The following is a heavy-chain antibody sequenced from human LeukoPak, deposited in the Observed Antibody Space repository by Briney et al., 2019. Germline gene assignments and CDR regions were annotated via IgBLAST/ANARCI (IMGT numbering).Heavy chain of an antibody. J-gene: IGHJ5*02. CDR2: INPNSGGT. D-gene: IGHD6-13*01. V-gene: IGHV1-2*02. CDR1: GYTFTVYY. CDR3: ARDSGAAAGTVWFDP. Sequence: ASVKVSFTASGYTFTVYYMHWVRQAQGQGLEWMGWINPNSGGTNYAQKFQGRVTMTRDTSISTAYMELGRLRSDDTAVYYCARDSGAAAGTVWFDPWGQGTLVTVSS.